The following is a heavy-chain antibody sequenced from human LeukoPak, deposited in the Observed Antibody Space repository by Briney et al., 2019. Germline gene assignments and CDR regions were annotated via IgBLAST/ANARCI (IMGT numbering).Heavy chain of an antibody. CDR2: ISYDGSNQ. CDR1: GITSNSDP. J-gene: IGHJ4*02. Sequence: GSLILSCVSSGITSNSDPMRCFRQPPAKGLEWVADISYDGSNQYFAESVRGRFTISRDNSKNTLYLQMNSLTTKDTAVYYFAANRFGISSTRVGLDYWGQGTLVTVSS. D-gene: IGHD6-6*01. CDR3: AANRFGISSTRVGLDY. V-gene: IGHV3-30-3*01.